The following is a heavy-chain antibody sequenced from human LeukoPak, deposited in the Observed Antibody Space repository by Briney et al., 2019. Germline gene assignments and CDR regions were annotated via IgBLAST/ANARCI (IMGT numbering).Heavy chain of an antibody. D-gene: IGHD3-22*01. V-gene: IGHV1-2*02. CDR3: ASCYYDSSGYFSFDY. CDR2: INPNSGGT. CDR1: GYTFTGYY. J-gene: IGHJ4*02. Sequence: ASVKVSCKASGYTFTGYYMHWVRQAPGQGLEWMGCINPNSGGTNYAQKFQGRVTVTRDTSISTVYMELSRLRSDDTAVYYCASCYYDSSGYFSFDYWGQGTLVTVSS.